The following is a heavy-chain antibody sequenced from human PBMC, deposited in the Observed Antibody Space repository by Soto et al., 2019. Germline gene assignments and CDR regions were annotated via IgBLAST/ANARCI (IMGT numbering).Heavy chain of an antibody. V-gene: IGHV4-59*01. J-gene: IGHJ4*02. D-gene: IGHD4-17*01. Sequence: LSLTCTVSGGSISSYYWSWIRQPPGKGLEWIGYIYYSGSTNYNPSLKSRVTISVDTSKNQFPLKLSSVTAADTAVYYCARRYGASFDYWGQGTLVTVSS. CDR1: GGSISSYY. CDR2: IYYSGST. CDR3: ARRYGASFDY.